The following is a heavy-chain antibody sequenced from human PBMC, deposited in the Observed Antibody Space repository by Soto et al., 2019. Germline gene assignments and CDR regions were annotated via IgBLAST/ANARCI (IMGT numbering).Heavy chain of an antibody. CDR3: ARGAVAGRVDAFDI. D-gene: IGHD6-19*01. CDR2: ISSSSSYI. CDR1: GFTFSSYS. Sequence: PGGSLRLSCAASGFTFSSYSMNWVRQAPGKGLEWVSSISSSSSYIYYADSVKGRFTISRDNAKNSLYLQMNSLRAEDTAVYYCARGAVAGRVDAFDIWGQGTMVTVSS. J-gene: IGHJ3*02. V-gene: IGHV3-21*01.